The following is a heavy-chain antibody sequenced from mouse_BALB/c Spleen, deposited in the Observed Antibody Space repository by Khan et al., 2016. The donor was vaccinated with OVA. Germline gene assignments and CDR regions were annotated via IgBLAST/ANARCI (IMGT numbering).Heavy chain of an antibody. Sequence: QFQLVQSGPELKQPGETVKISCKASGYIFTNYGMTWVKQAPGKGLKWMGWINTYTGEPTYADDFKGRFAFSLETSANTAYLQINNLKKEDTATYFCARTLDGSGYDYAMDYWGQGTSVTVSS. CDR2: INTYTGEP. CDR3: ARTLDGSGYDYAMDY. CDR1: GYIFTNYG. J-gene: IGHJ4*01. V-gene: IGHV9-3-1*01. D-gene: IGHD1-1*01.